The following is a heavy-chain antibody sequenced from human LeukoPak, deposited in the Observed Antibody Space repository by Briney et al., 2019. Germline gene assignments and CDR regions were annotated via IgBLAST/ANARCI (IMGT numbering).Heavy chain of an antibody. CDR2: ISSSSYI. V-gene: IGHV3-21*01. D-gene: IGHD3-22*01. J-gene: IGHJ4*02. CDR1: GFTFSSYS. CDR3: ARDRGDSSGYYLDY. Sequence: PGGPLRLSCAASGFTFSSYSMNWVRQAPGKGLEWVSSISSSSYIYYADSVKGRFTISRDNAKNSLYLQMNSLRAEDTAVYYCARDRGDSSGYYLDYWGQGTLVTVSS.